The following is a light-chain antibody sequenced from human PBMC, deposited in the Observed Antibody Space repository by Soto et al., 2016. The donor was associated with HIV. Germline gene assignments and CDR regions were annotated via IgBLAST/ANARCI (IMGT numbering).Light chain of an antibody. J-gene: IGLJ3*02. CDR3: QSADSSAIYVV. V-gene: IGLV3-25*03. CDR1: ALPKQY. CDR2: KDT. Sequence: SYELTQPPSVSVSPGQTARITCSGDALPKQYAYWYQQKPGQAPVLVIYKDTERPSGIPERFSGSSSGTTVTLTISGVQAEDEAEYCCQSADSSAIYVVFGGGTKLTV.